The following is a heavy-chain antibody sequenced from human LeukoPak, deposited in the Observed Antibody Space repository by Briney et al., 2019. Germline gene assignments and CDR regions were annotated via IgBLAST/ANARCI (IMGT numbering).Heavy chain of an antibody. Sequence: GGSLRLSCAASGFTFSSYAMSWVRQAPGKGLEWVSAISGSGGSTYYADSVKGRFTISRDNSKNTLYLQMNSLRVEDTAIYYCAKAPGPGNYYDTNGYYYFDYWGQGTLVTVSS. J-gene: IGHJ4*02. CDR3: AKAPGPGNYYDTNGYYYFDY. CDR1: GFTFSSYA. V-gene: IGHV3-23*01. D-gene: IGHD3-22*01. CDR2: ISGSGGST.